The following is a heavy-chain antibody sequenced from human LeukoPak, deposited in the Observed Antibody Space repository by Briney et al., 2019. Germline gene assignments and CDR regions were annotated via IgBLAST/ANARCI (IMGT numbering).Heavy chain of an antibody. V-gene: IGHV3-30*04. Sequence: PGGSLRLSCAASGFTFSSYAMHWVRQAPGKGLEWVAVISYDGSNKYYADSVKGRFTISRDNSKNTLYLQMNSLRAEDTAVYYCARSGSYDGAYYYYGMDVWGQGTTVTVSS. D-gene: IGHD1-26*01. CDR3: ARSGSYDGAYYYYGMDV. CDR1: GFTFSSYA. CDR2: ISYDGSNK. J-gene: IGHJ6*02.